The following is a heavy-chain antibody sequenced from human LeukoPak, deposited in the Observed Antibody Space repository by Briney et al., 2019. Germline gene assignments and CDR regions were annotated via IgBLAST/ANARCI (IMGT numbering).Heavy chain of an antibody. CDR1: GYTLTELS. J-gene: IGHJ1*01. D-gene: IGHD3-22*01. V-gene: IGHV1-24*01. CDR2: FDPEDGET. Sequence: ASVKVSCKVSGYTLTELSMHWVRQAPGKGLEWRGGFDPEDGETIYAQKFQGRVTMTEDTSTDTAYMELSSLRSEDTAVYYCAAVNYYDSSGYYYFQYWGQGTLVTVSS. CDR3: AAVNYYDSSGYYYFQY.